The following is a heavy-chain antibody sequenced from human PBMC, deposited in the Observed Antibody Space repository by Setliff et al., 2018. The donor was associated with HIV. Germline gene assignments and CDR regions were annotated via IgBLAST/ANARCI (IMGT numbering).Heavy chain of an antibody. Sequence: ASETLSLTCAVYGGSFSGHHWSWIRQPPGKGLEWIGEINHSGSANYNPSLKSRVTISVDTSKNQFSLNLSSVTAADTAVYFCARASGDAYRHPRDYNYYYMDVWGKGDMVTVSS. CDR3: ARASGDAYRHPRDYNYYYMDV. V-gene: IGHV4-34*01. CDR2: INHSGSA. D-gene: IGHD4-4*01. J-gene: IGHJ6*03. CDR1: GGSFSGHH.